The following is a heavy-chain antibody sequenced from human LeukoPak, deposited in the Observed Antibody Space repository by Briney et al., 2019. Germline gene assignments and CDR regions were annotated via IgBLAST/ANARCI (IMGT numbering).Heavy chain of an antibody. CDR2: IRSKAYGGTT. J-gene: IGHJ5*02. Sequence: GGSLRLSCTASGFTFGDYAMSWVRQAPGKGLEWVGFIRSKAYGGTTEYAASVKGRFTISRDDSKSIAYLQMNSLKTEDRAVYYCTRGSMVRGVIIPFDPWGQGTLVTVSS. CDR1: GFTFGDYA. D-gene: IGHD3-10*01. V-gene: IGHV3-49*04. CDR3: TRGSMVRGVIIPFDP.